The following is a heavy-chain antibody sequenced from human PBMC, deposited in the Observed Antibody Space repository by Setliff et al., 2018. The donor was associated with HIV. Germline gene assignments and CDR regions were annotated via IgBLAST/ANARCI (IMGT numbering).Heavy chain of an antibody. V-gene: IGHV3-11*01. CDR2: ISSSGTT. J-gene: IGHJ4*02. CDR1: GFTFSDYY. CDR3: AKGSGFYDY. D-gene: IGHD3-22*01. Sequence: PGGSLRLSCAGSGSGGSGFTFSDYYMSWVRQAPGKGLEWLSYISSSGTTYYSDSVKGRFTISRDISKNTLDLQMNSLRADDTAVYYCAKGSGFYDYWGQGTLVTVSS.